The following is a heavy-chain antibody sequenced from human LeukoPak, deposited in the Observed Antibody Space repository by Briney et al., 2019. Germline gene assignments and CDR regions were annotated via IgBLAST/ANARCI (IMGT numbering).Heavy chain of an antibody. D-gene: IGHD4-17*01. CDR1: GFTFSTYT. Sequence: GGSLRLSCAASGFTFSTYTMYWVRHPPGKRLEWVSIIGSSGGGIHYADSVKGRFTISRDNAKNSLYLQMNSLRAEDTAVYYCARDTSTVTPDYWGQGTLVTVSS. CDR2: IGSSGGGI. V-gene: IGHV3-21*01. CDR3: ARDTSTVTPDY. J-gene: IGHJ4*02.